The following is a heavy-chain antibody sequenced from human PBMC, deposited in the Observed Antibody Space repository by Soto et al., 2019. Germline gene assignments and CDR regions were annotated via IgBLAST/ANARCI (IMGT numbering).Heavy chain of an antibody. V-gene: IGHV3-30*18. D-gene: IGHD2-2*01. J-gene: IGHJ6*03. CDR2: ISYDGSNK. Sequence: QPGGSLRLSCAASGFTFSSYGMHWVRQAPGKGLEWVAVISYDGSNKYYADSVKGRFTISRDNSKNTLYLQMNSLRAEDTAVYYCAKDVGGYCSSTSCYSVGYMDVWGKGTTVTVSS. CDR1: GFTFSSYG. CDR3: AKDVGGYCSSTSCYSVGYMDV.